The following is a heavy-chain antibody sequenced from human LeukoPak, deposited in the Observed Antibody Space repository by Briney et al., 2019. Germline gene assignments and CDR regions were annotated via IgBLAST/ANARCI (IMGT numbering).Heavy chain of an antibody. J-gene: IGHJ4*02. CDR1: GYTFTTYW. CDR2: INPNDGST. CDR3: VRAPRDSSTMLDY. V-gene: IGHV1-46*01. Sequence: ASVKVSCKASGYTFTTYWIQWVRQAPGQGLEWVALINPNDGSTTYAHKFQGRVTMIRDTSTSTVYMDLSRLTSEDTAVYYCVRAPRDSSTMLDYWGQGTLVTASS. D-gene: IGHD6-13*01.